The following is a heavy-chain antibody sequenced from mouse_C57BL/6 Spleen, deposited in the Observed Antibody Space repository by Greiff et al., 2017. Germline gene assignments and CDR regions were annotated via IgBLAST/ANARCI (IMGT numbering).Heavy chain of an antibody. D-gene: IGHD1-1*01. CDR2: INPNNGGT. V-gene: IGHV1-18*01. Sequence: EVQLQQSGPELVKPGASVKIPCKASGYTFTDYNMDWVKQSHGKSLEWIGDINPNNGGTIYNQKFKGKATLTVDKSSSTAYMELRSLTSEDTAVYYCARSRYGSSYYAMDYWGQGTSVTVSS. CDR1: GYTFTDYN. J-gene: IGHJ4*01. CDR3: ARSRYGSSYYAMDY.